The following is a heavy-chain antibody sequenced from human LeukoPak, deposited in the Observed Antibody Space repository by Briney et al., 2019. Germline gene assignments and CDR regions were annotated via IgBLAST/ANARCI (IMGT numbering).Heavy chain of an antibody. CDR3: ARHSGRSENYGYHFDY. D-gene: IGHD1-26*01. Sequence: KPSETLSLTCTVSGGSISSSSYYWGWIRQPPGKGLEWIVSIYYSGSTYYNPSLKSRVTTCVDTSNNQFSLKLSSVTAADTAVYYCARHSGRSENYGYHFDYWGQGTLVTVSS. J-gene: IGHJ4*02. CDR2: IYYSGST. CDR1: GGSISSSSYY. V-gene: IGHV4-39*01.